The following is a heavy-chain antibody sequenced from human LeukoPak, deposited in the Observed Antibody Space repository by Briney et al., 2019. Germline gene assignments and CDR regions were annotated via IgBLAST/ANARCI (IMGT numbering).Heavy chain of an antibody. J-gene: IGHJ4*02. V-gene: IGHV5-51*03. Sequence: KPGGSLQISCKGSGFHFTSYWIGWVGQMPGKGLEWMGIIYPGDSDTRYSPSFQGQVTISADKSISTAYLQWSSLKASDTAMYYCARREAVAGTQTIDYWGQGTLVTVSS. D-gene: IGHD6-19*01. CDR3: ARREAVAGTQTIDY. CDR2: IYPGDSDT. CDR1: GFHFTSYW.